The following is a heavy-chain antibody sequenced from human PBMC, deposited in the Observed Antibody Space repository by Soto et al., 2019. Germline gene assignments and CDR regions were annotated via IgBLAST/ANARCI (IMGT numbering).Heavy chain of an antibody. J-gene: IGHJ4*02. Sequence: XATLSLTSAVSGYSLTSGYDCCWIRQPPGKGLEWIGSIYHSGDTYYNPSLKSRVTISVDTSKNHFSLKLTSVTAADTAVYYCARARIVVAGTIVDYWGEGTPVTSPQ. D-gene: IGHD6-19*01. CDR1: GYSLTSGYD. V-gene: IGHV4-38-2*01. CDR3: ARARIVVAGTIVDY. CDR2: IYHSGDT.